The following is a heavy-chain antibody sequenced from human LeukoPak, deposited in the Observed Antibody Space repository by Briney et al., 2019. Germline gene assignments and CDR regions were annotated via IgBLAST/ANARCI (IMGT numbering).Heavy chain of an antibody. D-gene: IGHD6-13*01. CDR3: ASTSKNTGYSSSWYAEYFQH. J-gene: IGHJ1*01. Sequence: SQTLSLTCTVSGGSISSGSYYWSWIRQPAGKGLEWIGRIYTSGSTNYNPSLKSRVTISVDTSKNQFSLKLSSVTAADTAVYYCASTSKNTGYSSSWYAEYFQHWGQGTLATVSS. V-gene: IGHV4-61*02. CDR1: GGSISSGSYY. CDR2: IYTSGST.